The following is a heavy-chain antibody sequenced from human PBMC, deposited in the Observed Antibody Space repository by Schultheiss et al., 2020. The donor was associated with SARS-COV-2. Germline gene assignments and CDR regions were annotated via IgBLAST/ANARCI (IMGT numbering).Heavy chain of an antibody. J-gene: IGHJ4*02. D-gene: IGHD2-21*01. V-gene: IGHV3-23*01. CDR3: AKIVIAIFDY. CDR2: ISGSGGST. Sequence: GESLKISCAASGFTFSSYAMSWVRQAPGKGLEWVSAISGSGGSTYYADSVKGRFTISRDSSKNTLYLQMNSLRAGDTAVYYCAKIVIAIFDYWGQGTLVTVSS. CDR1: GFTFSSYA.